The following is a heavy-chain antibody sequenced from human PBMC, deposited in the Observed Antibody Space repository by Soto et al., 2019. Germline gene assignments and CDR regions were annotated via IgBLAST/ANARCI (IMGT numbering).Heavy chain of an antibody. J-gene: IGHJ4*02. D-gene: IGHD3-10*01. CDR2: FNPILSFS. CDR3: ATSFGSGSRAFDY. CDR1: GDTFDFYT. V-gene: IGHV1-69*02. Sequence: GASVKVSCKASGDTFDFYTINWVRQAPGLGLEWMGRFNPILSFSNSALKFQGRVTLTADKSTSTAYMVLSSLRSEDTAIYYCATSFGSGSRAFDYWGQGAQVTVSS.